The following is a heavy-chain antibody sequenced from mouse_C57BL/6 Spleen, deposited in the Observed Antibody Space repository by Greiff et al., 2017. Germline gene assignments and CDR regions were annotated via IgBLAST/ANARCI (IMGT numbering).Heavy chain of an antibody. CDR2: IDPENGDT. D-gene: IGHD2-3*01. J-gene: IGHJ3*01. CDR1: GFNIKDDY. Sequence: VQLQQSGAELVRPGASVKLSCTASGFNIKDDYMHWVKQRPEQGLEWIGWIDPENGDTEYASKFQGKATITADTSSNTAYLQLSSLTSEDTAVYYCTTGGYYTSWLAYWGQGTLVTVSA. CDR3: TTGGYYTSWLAY. V-gene: IGHV14-4*01.